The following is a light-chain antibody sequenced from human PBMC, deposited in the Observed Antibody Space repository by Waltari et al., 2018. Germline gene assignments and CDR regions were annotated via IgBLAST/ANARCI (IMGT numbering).Light chain of an antibody. J-gene: IGKJ3*01. CDR3: QHYCSSLFT. CDR2: SAS. V-gene: IGKV3-20*01. Sequence: EVVLTQSPGTLSLSPGERATLSCRASQSVSSNYIAWYQQKPGQAPRLLIYSASNKATVIPDRFSGSGSGTDFTLTISRLEPEDSAVYDCQHYCSSLFTFGPVTKVEIK. CDR1: QSVSSNY.